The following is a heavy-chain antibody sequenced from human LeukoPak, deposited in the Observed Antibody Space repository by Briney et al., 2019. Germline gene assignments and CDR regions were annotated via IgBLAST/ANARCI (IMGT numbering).Heavy chain of an antibody. CDR1: GGSISSYY. Sequence: SETLSLTCTVSGGSISSYYWSWIRQPPGKGLEWIGYIYYSGSTNYNPSLKSRVTISVDTSKNQSSLKLSSVTAADTAVYYCARSSAGVVIIPKVWGQGTLVTVSS. V-gene: IGHV4-59*01. D-gene: IGHD3-3*01. CDR3: ARSSAGVVIIPKV. J-gene: IGHJ4*02. CDR2: IYYSGST.